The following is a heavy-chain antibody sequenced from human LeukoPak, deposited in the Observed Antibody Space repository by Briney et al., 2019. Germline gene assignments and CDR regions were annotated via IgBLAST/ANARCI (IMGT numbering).Heavy chain of an antibody. J-gene: IGHJ4*02. D-gene: IGHD5-18*01. V-gene: IGHV3-53*01. CDR2: IYSGGST. CDR1: XFTVSSNY. CDR3: AKLRGYIYGEVES. Sequence: PGGXXRLXCAASXFTVSSNYMSWVRQAPGKXXXWVSVIYSGGSTYYADSVKGRFTISRANSKSTLSLQMNSLRADDTAVYYCAKLRGYIYGEVESWGQGTQVTVSS.